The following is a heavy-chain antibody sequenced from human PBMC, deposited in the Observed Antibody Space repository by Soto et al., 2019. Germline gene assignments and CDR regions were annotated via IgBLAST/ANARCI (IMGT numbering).Heavy chain of an antibody. D-gene: IGHD3-10*01. CDR1: GFTFSSYA. V-gene: IGHV3-30-3*01. CDR2: ISYDGSNK. J-gene: IGHJ4*02. CDR3: ARDPYYYGSGTHRGEYYFDY. Sequence: GGSLRLSCAASGFTFSSYAMHWVRQAPGKGLEWVAVISYDGSNKYYADSVKGRFTISRDNSKNTLYLQMNSLRAEDTAVYYCARDPYYYGSGTHRGEYYFDYWGQGTLVTVSS.